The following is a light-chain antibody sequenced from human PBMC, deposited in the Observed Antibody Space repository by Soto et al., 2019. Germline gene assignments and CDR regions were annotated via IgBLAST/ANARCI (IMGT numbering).Light chain of an antibody. J-gene: IGKJ1*01. V-gene: IGKV3-20*01. CDR2: GAS. Sequence: EMGLTQSPATLSLSPGERVTLCCRASQSVNSSYLAWYQHKPGQAPRLLIYGASTRATGIPDRFSGSGSGTDFTLTIARLEPGDFAVYYCQQYGNSPQTFGQGTKVDIK. CDR1: QSVNSSY. CDR3: QQYGNSPQT.